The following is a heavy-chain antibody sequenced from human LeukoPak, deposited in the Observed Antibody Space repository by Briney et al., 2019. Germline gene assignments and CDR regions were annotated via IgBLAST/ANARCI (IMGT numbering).Heavy chain of an antibody. J-gene: IGHJ4*02. CDR3: AKDTSIGRYCTNGVCSPFDY. Sequence: GGSLRLSCAASGFTFSSYAMSWVRQAPGKGLGWVSGIGDSGGGTYYADSVKGRFTISRDNSKNTLYLQMNSLRADDTAVYYCAKDTSIGRYCTNGVCSPFDYWGQGTLVTVSS. V-gene: IGHV3-23*01. CDR1: GFTFSSYA. D-gene: IGHD2-8*01. CDR2: IGDSGGGT.